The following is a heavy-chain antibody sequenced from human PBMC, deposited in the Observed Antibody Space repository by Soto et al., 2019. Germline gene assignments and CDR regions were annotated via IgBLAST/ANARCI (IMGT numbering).Heavy chain of an antibody. D-gene: IGHD2-21*01. CDR1: GFTFSSYS. J-gene: IGHJ4*02. CDR2: ISSSSSTI. V-gene: IGHV3-48*01. Sequence: EVQLVESGGGLVQPGGSLRLSCAASGFTFSSYSMNWVRQAPGKGLEWVSYISSSSSTIYYADSVKGRFTISRDNAKNSLYLQMNSLRAEDTAVYYCARSGLLWPDYWGQGALVTVSS. CDR3: ARSGLLWPDY.